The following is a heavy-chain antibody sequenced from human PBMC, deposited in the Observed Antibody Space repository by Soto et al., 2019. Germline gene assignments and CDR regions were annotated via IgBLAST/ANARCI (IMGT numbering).Heavy chain of an antibody. CDR3: ARGEPKYYDFWSGPTRPNWFDP. V-gene: IGHV4-30-4*01. CDR2: IYYIGST. Sequence: SETLSLTCAVSGGSISTSNWWSWIRQPPGKGLEWIGYIYYIGSTYYTPSLMSRFTISVDTSKNQFSLKLSSVTAADTAVYYCARGEPKYYDFWSGPTRPNWFDPWGQGTLVTVSS. CDR1: GGSISTSNW. D-gene: IGHD3-3*01. J-gene: IGHJ5*02.